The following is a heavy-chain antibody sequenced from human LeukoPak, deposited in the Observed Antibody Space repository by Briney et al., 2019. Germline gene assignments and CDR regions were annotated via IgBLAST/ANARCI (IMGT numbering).Heavy chain of an antibody. CDR3: VSSETDSSGYYAMDV. J-gene: IGHJ6*02. V-gene: IGHV4-59*08. Sequence: SETLSLTCTVSGGSISSYYWSWIRQPPGKGLEWIGYIYYSGTTNYNPSLKSRVTISVDTSKNQFSLKLSSVTAADTAVYYCVSSETDSSGYYAMDVWGQGTTVTVSS. CDR1: GGSISSYY. D-gene: IGHD3-22*01. CDR2: IYYSGTT.